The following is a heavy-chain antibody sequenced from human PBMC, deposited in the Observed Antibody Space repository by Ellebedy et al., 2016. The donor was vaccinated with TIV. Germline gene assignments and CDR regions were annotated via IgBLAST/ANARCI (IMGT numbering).Heavy chain of an antibody. CDR1: GGSISTYY. D-gene: IGHD2/OR15-2a*01. CDR2: VFHSGT. CDR3: ARRAIMSGSTSETWLDP. J-gene: IGHJ5*02. Sequence: SETLSLXCTVSGGSISTYYWSWFRQPPGKGLEWIGYVFHSGTSYNPSLNSRVTISMDTSKNHFSLELRSVSAADTAVYYCARRAIMSGSTSETWLDPWGQGTLVTVSS. V-gene: IGHV4-59*01.